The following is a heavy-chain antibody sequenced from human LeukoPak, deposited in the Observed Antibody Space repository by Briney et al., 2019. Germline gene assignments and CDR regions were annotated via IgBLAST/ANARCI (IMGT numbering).Heavy chain of an antibody. CDR3: ARDRRGRYFDL. J-gene: IGHJ2*01. CDR1: GYTFTSYY. V-gene: IGHV1-46*01. Sequence: ASVKVSCKASGYTFTSYYMHWVRQAPGQGLERMGIINPSGGSTSYAQKFQGRVTMTRDMSTSTVYMELSSLRSEDTAVYYCARDRRGRYFDLWGRGTLVTVSS. D-gene: IGHD2-15*01. CDR2: INPSGGST.